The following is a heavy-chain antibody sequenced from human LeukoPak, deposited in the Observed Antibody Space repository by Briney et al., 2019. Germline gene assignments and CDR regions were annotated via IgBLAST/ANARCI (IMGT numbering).Heavy chain of an antibody. CDR1: GFTFSSYA. J-gene: IGHJ4*02. D-gene: IGHD5-18*01. CDR2: ISGSGGST. Sequence: PGGSLRLSCAASGFTFSSYAMSWVRQAPGKGLEWVSAISGSGGSTYYADSVKGRFTISRDNSKNTLYLQMNSLRAEDTAVYYCAKDPRSYTAMATLTSDYWGQGTLVTVSS. V-gene: IGHV3-23*01. CDR3: AKDPRSYTAMATLTSDY.